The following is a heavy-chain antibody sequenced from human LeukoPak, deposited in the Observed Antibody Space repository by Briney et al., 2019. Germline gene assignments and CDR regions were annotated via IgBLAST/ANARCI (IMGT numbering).Heavy chain of an antibody. J-gene: IGHJ4*02. CDR2: INHSGST. Sequence: SETLSLTCTVSGGSISGYYWSWIRQPPGKGLEWIGEINHSGSTNYNPSLKSRVTISVDTSKNQFSLKLSSVTAADTAVYYCARGAFPIYDILTGYPYSNRYYFDYWGQGTLVTVSS. D-gene: IGHD3-9*01. CDR1: GGSISGYY. CDR3: ARGAFPIYDILTGYPYSNRYYFDY. V-gene: IGHV4-34*01.